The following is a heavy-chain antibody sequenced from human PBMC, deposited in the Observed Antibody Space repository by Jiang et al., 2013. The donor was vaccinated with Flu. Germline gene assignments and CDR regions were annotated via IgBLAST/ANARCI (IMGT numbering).Heavy chain of an antibody. Sequence: LLKPSETLSLTCTVSGGSISSSSYYWGWIRQPPGKGLEWIGSIYYSGSTYYNPSLKSRVTISVDTSKNQFSLKLSSVTAADTAVYYCASLQGVLAVAAYWGQGTLVTVSS. CDR3: ASLQGVLAVAAY. CDR2: IYYSGST. D-gene: IGHD6-19*01. V-gene: IGHV4-39*01. CDR1: GGSISSSSYY. J-gene: IGHJ4*02.